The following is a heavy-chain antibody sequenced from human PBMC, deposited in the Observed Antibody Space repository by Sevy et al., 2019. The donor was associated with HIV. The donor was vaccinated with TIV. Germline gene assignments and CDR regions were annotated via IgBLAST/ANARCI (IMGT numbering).Heavy chain of an antibody. CDR2: ITSSSVYI. CDR1: GFTFSSYT. J-gene: IGHJ4*02. D-gene: IGHD5-18*01. CDR3: AREDSSYGYEGVAGTPLY. Sequence: GGSLRLSCAGSGFTFSSYTMTWVRQAPGKGLEWVSSITSSSVYIHYADSLKGRFTVSRDNTKNLLFLQMNSLRAEDTAVYYCAREDSSYGYEGVAGTPLYWGQGTLVTVSS. V-gene: IGHV3-21*01.